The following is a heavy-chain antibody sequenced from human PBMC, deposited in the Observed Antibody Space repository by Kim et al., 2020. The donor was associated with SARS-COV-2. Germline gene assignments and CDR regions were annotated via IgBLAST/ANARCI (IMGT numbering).Heavy chain of an antibody. J-gene: IGHJ4*02. V-gene: IGHV3-66*01. CDR2: IYSGGST. Sequence: GGSLRLSCVASGFTVSSNYMSWVRQAPGKGLEWVSHIYSGGSTYYADSVKDRFTISRDNSKNTLYLQMHSLRAEDTAVYYCARETARFNYGIIYFWGQGT. D-gene: IGHD1-20*01. CDR1: GFTVSSNY. CDR3: ARETARFNYGIIYF.